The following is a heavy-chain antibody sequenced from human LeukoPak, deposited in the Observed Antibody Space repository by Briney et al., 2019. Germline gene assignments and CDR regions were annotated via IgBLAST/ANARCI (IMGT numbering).Heavy chain of an antibody. CDR3: ARTISSSSTSCFLY. CDR2: INSDGSST. Sequence: PEGSLRLSCAASGFTFSNYWMHWVRHAPGKGLVWVSRINSDGSSTTYADSVKGRFTISRDNAKNTLYLQMNSLRAEDTAVYYCARTISSSSTSCFLYWGQGTLVTVSS. D-gene: IGHD2-2*01. V-gene: IGHV3-74*01. J-gene: IGHJ4*02. CDR1: GFTFSNYW.